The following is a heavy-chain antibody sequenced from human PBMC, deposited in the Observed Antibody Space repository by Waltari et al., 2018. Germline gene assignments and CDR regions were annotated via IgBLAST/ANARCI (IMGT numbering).Heavy chain of an antibody. CDR1: GGSISSSSYY. CDR3: ARQSDPTLNWFDP. V-gene: IGHV4-39*01. J-gene: IGHJ5*02. Sequence: QLQLQESGPGLVKPSETLSLTCTVSGGSISSSSYYWGWIRQPPGKGLEWIGSIYYSGSTYYNPSLKSRVTISVDTSKNQFSLKLSSVTAADTAVYYCARQSDPTLNWFDPWGQGTLVTVSS. CDR2: IYYSGST.